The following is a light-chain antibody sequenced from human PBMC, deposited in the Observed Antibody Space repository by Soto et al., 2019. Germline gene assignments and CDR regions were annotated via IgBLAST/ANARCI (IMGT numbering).Light chain of an antibody. Sequence: QSVLTQPPSVSRAPGQRVTISCTGTSSNIGAGYEVHWYHQLPGTAPKFLVSGNDNRPSGVPDRLSASKSGTSGSLAITDLQAEDEGHYYCQSYDRGLTAYVFGTGTKLTVL. V-gene: IGLV1-40*01. CDR2: GND. J-gene: IGLJ1*01. CDR3: QSYDRGLTAYV. CDR1: SSNIGAGYE.